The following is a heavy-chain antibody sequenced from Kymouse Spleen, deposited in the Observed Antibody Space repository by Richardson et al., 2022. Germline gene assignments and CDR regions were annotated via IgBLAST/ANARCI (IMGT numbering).Heavy chain of an antibody. CDR2: IYYSGST. CDR3: ARTNSSSWYPYYYYYYGMDV. CDR1: GGSVSSGSYY. V-gene: IGHV4-61*01. Sequence: QVQLQESGPGLVKPSETLSLTCTVSGGSVSSGSYYWSWIRQPPGKGLEWIGYIYYSGSTNYNPSLKSRVTISVDTSKNQFSLKLSSVTAADTAVYYCARTNSSSWYPYYYYYYGMDVWGQGTTVTVSS. D-gene: IGHD6-13*01. J-gene: IGHJ6*02.